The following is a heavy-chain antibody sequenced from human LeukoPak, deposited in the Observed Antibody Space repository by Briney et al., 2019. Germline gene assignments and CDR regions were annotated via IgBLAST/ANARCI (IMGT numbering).Heavy chain of an antibody. Sequence: ETLSLTCTVYGGSFSYYYWSWVRQAPGKGLEWVANIKQDGSEKYYVDSVKGRFTISRDNAKNSLYLQMNSLRAEDTAVYYCAPYYYDSSAYPHWGQGTLVTVSS. D-gene: IGHD3-22*01. CDR3: APYYYDSSAYPH. J-gene: IGHJ4*02. CDR1: GGSFSYYY. V-gene: IGHV3-7*01. CDR2: IKQDGSEK.